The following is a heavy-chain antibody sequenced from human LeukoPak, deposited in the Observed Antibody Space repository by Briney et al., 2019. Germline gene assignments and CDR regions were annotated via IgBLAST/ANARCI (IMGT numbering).Heavy chain of an antibody. CDR1: GYSFTSYW. CDR2: IYPGDSDT. J-gene: IGHJ3*02. CDR3: ARRPRYSGYARYAFDI. V-gene: IGHV5-51*01. D-gene: IGHD5-12*01. Sequence: GESLKISCKASGYSFTSYWIAWVRQMPGKGLEWMGIIYPGDSDTRYSPSFQGQVTISADKSISTAYLQWSSLKASDTAMYYCARRPRYSGYARYAFDIWGQGTMVTVSS.